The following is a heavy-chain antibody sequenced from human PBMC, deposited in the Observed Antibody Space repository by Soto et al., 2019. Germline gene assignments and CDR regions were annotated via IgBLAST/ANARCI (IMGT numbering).Heavy chain of an antibody. CDR3: AIQATWFDP. Sequence: SETLSLTCTVSGGSISSSSYYWGWIRQPPGKGLEWIGSIYYSGSTYYNPSLKSRVTISVDTSKNQFSLKLSSVTAADTAVYYCAIQATWFDPWGQGTLVTVSS. J-gene: IGHJ5*02. V-gene: IGHV4-39*01. CDR1: GGSISSSSYY. CDR2: IYYSGST.